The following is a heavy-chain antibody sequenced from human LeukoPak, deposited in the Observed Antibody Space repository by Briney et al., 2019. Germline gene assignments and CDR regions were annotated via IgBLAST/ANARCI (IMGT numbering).Heavy chain of an antibody. CDR1: GFPFNSYS. V-gene: IGHV3-48*01. CDR3: AKGNGDAFDI. D-gene: IGHD1-1*01. J-gene: IGHJ3*02. CDR2: ISSNSDTI. Sequence: PGGSLRLSCAASGFPFNSYSINWVRQAPGKGLEWVSHISSNSDTIYYADSVKGRFTISRDNAKNSLFLQMNSLRAEDTAVYYCAKGNGDAFDIWGQGTMVTVSS.